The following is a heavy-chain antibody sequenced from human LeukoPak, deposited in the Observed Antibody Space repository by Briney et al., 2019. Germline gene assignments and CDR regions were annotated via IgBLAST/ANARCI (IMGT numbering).Heavy chain of an antibody. CDR3: ARVSSTHYGMDV. D-gene: IGHD2-2*01. CDR1: GFTFSSYA. CDR2: IPYGGSNK. V-gene: IGHV3-30*04. Sequence: PGGSLRLSCAASGFTFSSYAMHWVRQAPGKGLEWVAVIPYGGSNKYYADSVKGRFTISRDNSKNTLYLQMNSLRAEDTAVYYCARVSSTHYGMDVWGQGTTVTVSS. J-gene: IGHJ6*02.